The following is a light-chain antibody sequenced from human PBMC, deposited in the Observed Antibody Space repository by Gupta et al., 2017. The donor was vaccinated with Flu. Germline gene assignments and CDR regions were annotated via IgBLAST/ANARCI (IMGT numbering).Light chain of an antibody. V-gene: IGKV3-11*01. Sequence: EIVLTQSPATLSLSPGERATLSCWASQGVNSYLAWFQQKPGQPPRLLIYDASNRASGIPARFSGSGSGTDFTLTISSLEPEDFGIYYCLQRNNWPWTFGQGTKVEIK. CDR2: DAS. CDR1: QGVNSY. J-gene: IGKJ1*01. CDR3: LQRNNWPWT.